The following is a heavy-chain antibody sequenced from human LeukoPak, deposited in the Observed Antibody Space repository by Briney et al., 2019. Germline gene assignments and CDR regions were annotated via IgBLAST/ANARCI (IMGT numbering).Heavy chain of an antibody. CDR2: INHSGST. V-gene: IGHV4-39*07. CDR3: ARGHFMSSGSYSPYYGMDV. J-gene: IGHJ6*02. D-gene: IGHD3-10*01. CDR1: GGSISSGGYY. Sequence: SETLSLTCTVSGGSISSGGYYWSWIRQPPGKGLEWIGEINHSGSTNYNPSLKSRVTISVDTSKNQFSLKLSSVTAADTAVYYCARGHFMSSGSYSPYYGMDVWGQGTTVTVSS.